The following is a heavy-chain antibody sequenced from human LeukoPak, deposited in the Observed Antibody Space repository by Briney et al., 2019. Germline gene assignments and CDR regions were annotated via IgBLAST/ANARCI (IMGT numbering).Heavy chain of an antibody. J-gene: IGHJ6*02. CDR2: INPNSGGT. D-gene: IGHD3-22*01. V-gene: IGHV1-2*04. CDR1: GYTFTGYY. CDR3: ARDSQYYYDSSGYYYAPSRGYGMDV. Sequence: ASVKVSCKASGYTFTGYYMHWVRQAPGQGLEWMGWINPNSGGTNYAQKFQGWVTMTRDTSISTAYMELSRLRSDDTAVYYCARDSQYYYDSSGYYYAPSRGYGMDVWGQGTTVTVSS.